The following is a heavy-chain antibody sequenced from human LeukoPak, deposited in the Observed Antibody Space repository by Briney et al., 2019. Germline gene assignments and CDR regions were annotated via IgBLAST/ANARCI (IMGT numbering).Heavy chain of an antibody. CDR1: GYTFTSYG. J-gene: IGHJ6*02. V-gene: IGHV1-8*02. CDR2: MNPNSGNT. D-gene: IGHD6-13*01. Sequence: ASVKVSCKASGYTFTSYGISWVRQATGQGLEWMGWMNPNSGNTGYAQKFQGRVTMTRNTSISTAYMELSSLRSEDTAVYYCARAYSSSWYVNYGMDVWGQGTTVTVSS. CDR3: ARAYSSSWYVNYGMDV.